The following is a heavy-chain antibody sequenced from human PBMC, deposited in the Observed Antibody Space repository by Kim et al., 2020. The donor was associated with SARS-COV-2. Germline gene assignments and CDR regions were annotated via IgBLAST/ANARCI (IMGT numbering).Heavy chain of an antibody. D-gene: IGHD3-10*01. CDR3: ARGFSRYGSHFDY. Sequence: YNPSLKSRVTISVDTSKNQFSLKLSSVTAADTAVYYCARGFSRYGSHFDYWGQGTLVTVSS. J-gene: IGHJ4*02. V-gene: IGHV4-34*01.